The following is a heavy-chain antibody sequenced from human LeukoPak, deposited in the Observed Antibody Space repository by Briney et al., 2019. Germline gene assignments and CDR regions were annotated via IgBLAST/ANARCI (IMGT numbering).Heavy chain of an antibody. D-gene: IGHD6-19*01. CDR2: ISSSGSTI. J-gene: IGHJ4*02. CDR3: AIAEQWLVFNY. Sequence: GGSLRLSCAASGFTFSDYYMSWIRQAPGKGLEWVSYISSSGSTIYYADSVKGRFTISRDNAKNSLYLQMNSLRAEDTAVYYCAIAEQWLVFNYWGQGTLVTVSS. V-gene: IGHV3-11*01. CDR1: GFTFSDYY.